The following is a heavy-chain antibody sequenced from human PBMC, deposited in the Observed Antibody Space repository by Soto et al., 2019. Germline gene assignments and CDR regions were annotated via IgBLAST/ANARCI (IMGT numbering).Heavy chain of an antibody. CDR3: AREGSYDFWRSYYYYYYMDV. V-gene: IGHV3-11*01. D-gene: IGHD3-3*01. Sequence: GGSLRLSCAASGFTFSDYYMSWIRQAPGKGLEWVSYISSSGSTIYYADSVKGRFTISRDNAKNSLYLQMNSLRAEDTAVYYCAREGSYDFWRSYYYYYYMDVWGKGTTVTVSS. CDR2: ISSSGSTI. J-gene: IGHJ6*03. CDR1: GFTFSDYY.